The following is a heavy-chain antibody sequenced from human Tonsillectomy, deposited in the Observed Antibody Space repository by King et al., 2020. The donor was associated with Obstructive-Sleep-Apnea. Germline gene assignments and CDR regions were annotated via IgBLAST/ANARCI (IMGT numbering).Heavy chain of an antibody. J-gene: IGHJ3*02. CDR1: GGSISSGGYY. V-gene: IGHV4-31*03. CDR3: ARDPASPGAFDI. Sequence: QLQESGPGLVKPSQTLSLTCTVSGGSISSGGYYWSWIRQHPGKGLEWIGYIYYSGSTYYNPSLKSRVTISVDTSKNQFSLQMSSVTAADTSVYYCARDPASPGAFDIWGQGTMVTVSS. CDR2: IYYSGST.